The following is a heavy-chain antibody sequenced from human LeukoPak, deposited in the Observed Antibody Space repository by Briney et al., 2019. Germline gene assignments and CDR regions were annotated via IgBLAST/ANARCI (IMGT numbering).Heavy chain of an antibody. CDR2: IIPIFGTA. CDR1: GGTFSSYA. CDR3: ARIRYYGSGRGYYFDY. V-gene: IGHV1-69*01. Sequence: SVKVSCKASGGTFSSYAISWVRQAPGQELEWMGGIIPIFGTANYAQKFQGRVTITADESTSTAYMELSSLRSGDTAVYYCARIRYYGSGRGYYFDYWGQGTLVTVPS. D-gene: IGHD3-10*01. J-gene: IGHJ4*02.